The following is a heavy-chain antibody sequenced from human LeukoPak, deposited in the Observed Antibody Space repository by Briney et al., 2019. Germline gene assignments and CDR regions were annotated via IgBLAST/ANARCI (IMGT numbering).Heavy chain of an antibody. V-gene: IGHV3-7*01. J-gene: IGHJ4*02. CDR2: INQDGSEK. D-gene: IGHD5-12*01. CDR3: ARDGGVSGYDLLDY. CDR1: GFTFSSPW. Sequence: GGSLRLSCAASGFTFSSPWMTWVRQAPGKGLEWVANINQDGSEKYFVDSVKGRFTISRDNAKNSVFLQMNSLTVEDTAVYYCARDGGVSGYDLLDYWGQGTLVTVSS.